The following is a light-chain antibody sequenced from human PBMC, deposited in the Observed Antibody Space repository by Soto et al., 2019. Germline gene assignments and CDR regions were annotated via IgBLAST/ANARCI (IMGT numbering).Light chain of an antibody. Sequence: EIVLTQSPCTVSLSPGERSTLSCISSQSINSNLAWYQQKPGQAPRLFIFRASSRATGLPARFSASGSGTDFNLTISSLQSEDFAVYYCQQYNNWPRATFGGGTKVDI. J-gene: IGKJ4*01. V-gene: IGKV3-15*01. CDR3: QQYNNWPRAT. CDR1: QSINSN. CDR2: RAS.